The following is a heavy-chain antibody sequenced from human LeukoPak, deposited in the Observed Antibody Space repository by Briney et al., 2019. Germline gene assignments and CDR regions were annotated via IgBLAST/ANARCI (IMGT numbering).Heavy chain of an antibody. D-gene: IGHD1-26*01. J-gene: IGHJ4*02. V-gene: IGHV3-33*08. Sequence: GSLRLSCAASGFTFSSYGMHWVRQAPGKGLEWVAIIWDDGGSKYYADSVKGRFTISRDNSKNTLYLQMHSLRAEDTAVYYCARDLEGVGATQGFDYWGQGTLVTVSS. CDR2: IWDDGGSK. CDR1: GFTFSSYG. CDR3: ARDLEGVGATQGFDY.